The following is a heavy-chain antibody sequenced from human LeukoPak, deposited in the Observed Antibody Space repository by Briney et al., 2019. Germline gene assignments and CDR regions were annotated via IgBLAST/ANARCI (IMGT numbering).Heavy chain of an antibody. CDR3: TRGTYYYDSSGYHGGDY. V-gene: IGHV3-73*01. D-gene: IGHD3-22*01. Sequence: GGSLRLSCAASGFTFGGSAMHWVRQASGKGLEWVGRIRSKANSYATAYAASVKGRFTISRDDSKNTAYLQMNSLKTEDTAVYYCTRGTYYYDSSGYHGGDYWGQGTLVTVSS. J-gene: IGHJ4*02. CDR1: GFTFGGSA. CDR2: IRSKANSYAT.